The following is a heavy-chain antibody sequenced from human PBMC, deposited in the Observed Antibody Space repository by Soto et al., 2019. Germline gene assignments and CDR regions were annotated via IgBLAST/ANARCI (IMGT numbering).Heavy chain of an antibody. V-gene: IGHV1-69*13. CDR3: ASRIITIFGVVTRYYYGMDV. J-gene: IGHJ6*02. Sequence: SVKVSCKGSGGTFSSYAISWVRQAPGQGREWMGGIIPIFGKENYAQKFQGRVTITADESTRTAYMELSSLRSEDTAVYYCASRIITIFGVVTRYYYGMDVWGQGTTVTVSS. CDR1: GGTFSSYA. CDR2: IIPIFGKE. D-gene: IGHD3-3*01.